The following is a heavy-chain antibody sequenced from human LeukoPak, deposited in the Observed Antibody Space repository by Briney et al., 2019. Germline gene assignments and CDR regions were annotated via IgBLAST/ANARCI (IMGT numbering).Heavy chain of an antibody. J-gene: IGHJ4*02. CDR1: GFTFMSYA. CDR2: ITSNGVGK. D-gene: IGHD2-8*02. Sequence: GGSLRLSCTASGFTFMSYAMHWVRHAPGKGLEYVSSITSNGVGKYYADSVEGRFSISRDNSKNTLYLQLDSLRTEDMAIYYCARACTDTTCPFDSWGRGTLVTVSS. CDR3: ARACTDTTCPFDS. V-gene: IGHV3-64*02.